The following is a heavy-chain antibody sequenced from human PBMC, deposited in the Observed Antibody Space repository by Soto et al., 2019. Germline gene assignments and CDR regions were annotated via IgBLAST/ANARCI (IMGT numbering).Heavy chain of an antibody. J-gene: IGHJ4*02. CDR2: IYNNGRT. Sequence: SETLSLTCTFSGGSISSSSWSWIRQPPGRGLEWIGYIYNNGRTDYNPSLKSRVTISVDTSKNHFSLKLSSVTPADTAVYYCARARFCTCTSCYHYFDFWGQGTLVTVS. D-gene: IGHD2-2*01. CDR3: ARARFCTCTSCYHYFDF. V-gene: IGHV4-59*01. CDR1: GGSISSSS.